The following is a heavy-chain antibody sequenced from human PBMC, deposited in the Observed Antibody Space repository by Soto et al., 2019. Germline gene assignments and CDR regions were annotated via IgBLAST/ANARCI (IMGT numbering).Heavy chain of an antibody. CDR2: IVVGSGNT. J-gene: IGHJ6*02. Sequence: ASVKVSCKASGFTFTSSAVQWVRQARGQRLEWIGWIVVGSGNTNYAQKFQERVTITRDMSTSTAYMELSSLRSEDTAVYYCAAGSGSGWYSPTYYYYGMDVWGQGTTVTVSS. D-gene: IGHD6-19*01. CDR3: AAGSGSGWYSPTYYYYGMDV. CDR1: GFTFTSSA. V-gene: IGHV1-58*01.